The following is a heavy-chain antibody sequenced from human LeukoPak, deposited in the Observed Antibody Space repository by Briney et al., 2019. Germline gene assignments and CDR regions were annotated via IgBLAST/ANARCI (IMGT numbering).Heavy chain of an antibody. V-gene: IGHV3-30*02. CDR3: AKDCCPMRRKVGAKSLDY. Sequence: SVKGRFTISRDNSKNTLYLQMNSLRTEDTAVYYCAKDCCPMRRKVGAKSLDYWGQGTLVTVSS. J-gene: IGHJ4*02. D-gene: IGHD1-26*01.